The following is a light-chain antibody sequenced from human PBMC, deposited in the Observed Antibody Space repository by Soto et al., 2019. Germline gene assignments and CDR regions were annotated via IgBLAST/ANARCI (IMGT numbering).Light chain of an antibody. CDR2: GAS. CDR3: QQYPDSPPWT. J-gene: IGKJ1*01. Sequence: EIVMTQSPATLSVSPGERATLSCRASQSVSTNLAWYQQKPGRAPRLLIYGASTRATGVPARFSGSGSGTEFTLTINSLQSEDFAVYYCQQYPDSPPWTFAKGPRWMSN. CDR1: QSVSTN. V-gene: IGKV3-15*01.